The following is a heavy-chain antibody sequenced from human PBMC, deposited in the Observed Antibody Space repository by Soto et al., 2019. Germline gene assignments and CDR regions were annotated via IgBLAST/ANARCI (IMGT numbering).Heavy chain of an antibody. CDR2: IYYSGST. D-gene: IGHD6-13*01. Sequence: QLQLQESGPGLVKPSETLSLTCTVSGGSISSSSYYWGWIRQPPGKGLEWIGSIYYSGSTYYNPSLKSRVTISVDTAKNQFSLKLSSVTAADKAVYYCARTLSNSWTPPGAFDIWGQGTMVTVSS. CDR3: ARTLSNSWTPPGAFDI. V-gene: IGHV4-39*01. CDR1: GGSISSSSYY. J-gene: IGHJ3*02.